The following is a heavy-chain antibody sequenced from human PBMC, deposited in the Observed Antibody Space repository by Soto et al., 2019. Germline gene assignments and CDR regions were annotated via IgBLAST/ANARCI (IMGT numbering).Heavy chain of an antibody. V-gene: IGHV1-69*01. CDR1: GGTFSSYA. J-gene: IGHJ6*02. CDR2: IIPISDTA. D-gene: IGHD2-2*01. Sequence: QVQLVQSGAEVKKPGSSVKVSCKASGGTFSSYAISWVRQAPGQGLEWMGGIIPISDTANYAQKFQGRVPITADESTSTAYMELSSLISEDTAVYYCARAQGSSTSLEIYYYYYYGMDVWGQGTTVTVS. CDR3: ARAQGSSTSLEIYYYYYYGMDV.